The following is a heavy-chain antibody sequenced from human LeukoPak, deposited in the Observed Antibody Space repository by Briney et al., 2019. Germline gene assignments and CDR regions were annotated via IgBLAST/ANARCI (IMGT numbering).Heavy chain of an antibody. CDR2: ISGSGGST. J-gene: IGHJ4*02. CDR1: GLTFSSYA. Sequence: AGGSLRLSCAASGLTFSSYAMSWVRQAPGKGLEWVSAISGSGGSTYYADSVKGRFTISRDNSKNTLYLQMNSLRAEDTAVYYCAKPRRYQLLYCFDYWGQGTLVTVSS. V-gene: IGHV3-23*01. CDR3: AKPRRYQLLYCFDY. D-gene: IGHD2-2*01.